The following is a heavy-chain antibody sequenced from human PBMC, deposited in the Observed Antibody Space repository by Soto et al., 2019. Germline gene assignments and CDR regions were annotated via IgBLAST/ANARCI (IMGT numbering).Heavy chain of an antibody. CDR3: AREVYCSSTSCYPRWFDP. D-gene: IGHD2-2*01. CDR1: GGSISSYY. CDR2: IYYSGST. V-gene: IGHV4-59*01. Sequence: SETLSLTCTVSGGSISSYYWSWIRQPPGKGLEWIGYIYYSGSTNYNPSLKSRVTISVDTSKNQFSLKLSSVTAADTAVYYCAREVYCSSTSCYPRWFDPWGQGTLVTVSS. J-gene: IGHJ5*02.